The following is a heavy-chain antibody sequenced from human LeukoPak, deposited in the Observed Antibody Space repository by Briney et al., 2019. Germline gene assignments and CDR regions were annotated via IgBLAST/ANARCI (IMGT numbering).Heavy chain of an antibody. CDR3: ARPRDYYGSGSYYKGVWFDP. CDR1: GGTFSSYA. D-gene: IGHD3-10*01. V-gene: IGHV1-69*05. CDR2: IIPIFGTA. Sequence: ASVKVSCKASGGTFSSYAISWARQAPGQGLEWMGGIIPIFGTANYAQKFQGRVTITTDESTSTAYMELSSLRSEDTAVYYCARPRDYYGSGSYYKGVWFDPWGQGTLVTVSS. J-gene: IGHJ5*02.